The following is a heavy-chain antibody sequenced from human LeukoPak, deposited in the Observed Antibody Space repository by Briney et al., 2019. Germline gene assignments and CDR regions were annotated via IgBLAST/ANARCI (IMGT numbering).Heavy chain of an antibody. CDR1: GYTFTSNG. V-gene: IGHV1-18*01. D-gene: IGHD2-21*01. J-gene: IGHJ4*02. CDR2: ISANSGNT. CDR3: ARDKNSRFDS. Sequence: GASVKVSCKASGYTFTSNGISLVRQAPGKELEGMGWISANSGNTNYAQKMQGRVTMTTETSSSTAYMELRNLRSDDTAVYYCARDKNSRFDSWGQGTLVTVSS.